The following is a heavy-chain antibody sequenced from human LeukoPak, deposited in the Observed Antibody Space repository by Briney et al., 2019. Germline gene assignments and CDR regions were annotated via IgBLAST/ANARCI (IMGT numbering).Heavy chain of an antibody. J-gene: IGHJ1*01. D-gene: IGHD3-10*01. CDR3: VRHYYDSGTAKGYFQH. CDR1: GGSLSSYY. Sequence: WETLSLTCAVSGGSLSSYYWSWIRQPPGAGPECIAYICYTGSTNYNPPLKSRLSISLDSSTNQFSLNLNSLTTADTAVYYCVRHYYDSGTAKGYFQHWGQGTLVSVSS. V-gene: IGHV4-59*01. CDR2: ICYTGST.